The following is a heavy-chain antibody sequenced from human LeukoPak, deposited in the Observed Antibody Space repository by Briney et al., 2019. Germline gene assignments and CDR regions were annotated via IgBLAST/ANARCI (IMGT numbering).Heavy chain of an antibody. D-gene: IGHD3/OR15-3a*01. CDR2: INLDGSTA. J-gene: IGHJ4*02. V-gene: IGHV3-74*03. CDR1: GFSFSSHW. Sequence: GGSLRLSCAASGFSFSSHWMLWVRQAPGKGLVWVSRINLDGSTAEYADSVKGRFTISRDNAKSTLYLQMNSLRVEDTAVYYCARDWTPDYWGQGTLVTVSS. CDR3: ARDWTPDY.